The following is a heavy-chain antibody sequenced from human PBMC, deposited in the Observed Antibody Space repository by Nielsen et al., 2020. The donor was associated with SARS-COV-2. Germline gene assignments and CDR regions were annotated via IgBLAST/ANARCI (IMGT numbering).Heavy chain of an antibody. CDR1: GGSVSSNDW. CDR3: ARSGPRRNNAFDI. J-gene: IGHJ3*02. D-gene: IGHD1-26*01. Sequence: GSLRLPCAVSGGSVSSNDWWTWVRQSPGQGLEWIGEVSHSGSINYNPSLKSRVTLSMDKSKRQFSLRLTSVSAADTAVYYCARSGPRRNNAFDIWGQGSMVTVSS. V-gene: IGHV4-4*02. CDR2: VSHSGSI.